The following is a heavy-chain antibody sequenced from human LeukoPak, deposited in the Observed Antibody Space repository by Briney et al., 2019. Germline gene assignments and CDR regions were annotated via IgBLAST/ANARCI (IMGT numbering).Heavy chain of an antibody. J-gene: IGHJ4*02. CDR1: GFTFSDYD. CDR2: ICTAGDT. V-gene: IGHV3-13*01. D-gene: IGHD1-1*01. Sequence: PGGSLRLSCAASGFTFSDYDMHWVRQATGKGLEWVSAICTAGDTYYTGSVKGRFTIFRENAKNSLYLQMNSLRAGDTAVYYCARVAKERVGGVYYFDYWGQGTLVTVSS. CDR3: ARVAKERVGGVYYFDY.